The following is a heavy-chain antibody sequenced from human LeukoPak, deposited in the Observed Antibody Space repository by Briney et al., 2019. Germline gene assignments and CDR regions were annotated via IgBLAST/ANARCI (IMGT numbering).Heavy chain of an antibody. CDR1: GGSISTYY. D-gene: IGHD6-13*01. CDR3: ARGYYGSSWHNWFDP. V-gene: IGHV6-1*01. CDR2: TYYRSKWYN. J-gene: IGHJ5*02. Sequence: SETLSLTCTVSGGSISTYYWNWIRQSPSRGLEWLGRTYYRSKWYNDYAVSVKSRITINPDTSKNQFSLQLNSVTPEDTAVYYCARGYYGSSWHNWFDPWGQGTLVTVSS.